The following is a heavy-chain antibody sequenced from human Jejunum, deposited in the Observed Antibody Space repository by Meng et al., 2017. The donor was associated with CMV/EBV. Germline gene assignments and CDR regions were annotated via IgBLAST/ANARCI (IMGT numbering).Heavy chain of an antibody. J-gene: IGHJ6*02. V-gene: IGHV4-39*07. Sequence: VSTISHSWGWIPQPPGKGLEWIGSIYYTGRAYYNPSLKSRVTISVDTSKNQFSLRVNSVTAADTAVYYCARGLTGPEYYYNAMDVWGQGTTGTVSS. D-gene: IGHD4-11*01. CDR2: IYYTGRA. CDR3: ARGLTGPEYYYNAMDV. CDR1: VSTISHS.